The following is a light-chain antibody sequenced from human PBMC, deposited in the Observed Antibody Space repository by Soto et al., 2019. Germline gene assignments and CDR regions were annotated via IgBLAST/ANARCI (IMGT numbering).Light chain of an antibody. Sequence: QRVLTQPASGTRFAGHAIPISCTETSSDVGGYKDVSWYQQHPGKAPKLMIYDVSSRPSGVSDRFSGSKSGNTASLTISGLQAEDEADYYCSSFRRTTTTVIFGGGTKVPVL. J-gene: IGLJ2*01. V-gene: IGLV2-14*01. CDR1: SSDVGGYKD. CDR2: DVS. CDR3: SSFRRTTTTVI.